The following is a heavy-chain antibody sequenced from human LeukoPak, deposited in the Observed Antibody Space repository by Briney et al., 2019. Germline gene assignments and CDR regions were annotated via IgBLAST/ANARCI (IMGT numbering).Heavy chain of an antibody. D-gene: IGHD2-2*02. Sequence: GGSLRLSCAASGFTFSSYAMHWVRQAPGKGLEWVAVISYDGSNKYYADSVKGRFTTSRDNSKNTLYLQMNSLRAEDTAVYYCAKDPGPLGVVPAAITHDYWGQGTLVTVSS. CDR2: ISYDGSNK. CDR1: GFTFSSYA. V-gene: IGHV3-30-3*01. CDR3: AKDPGPLGVVPAAITHDY. J-gene: IGHJ4*02.